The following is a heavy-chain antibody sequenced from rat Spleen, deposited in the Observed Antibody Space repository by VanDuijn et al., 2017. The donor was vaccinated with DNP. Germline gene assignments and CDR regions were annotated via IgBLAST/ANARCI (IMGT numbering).Heavy chain of an antibody. CDR3: ARGGLYYFDY. CDR2: ITSSGGST. V-gene: IGHV5-31*01. Sequence: EVQLVESGGDLVQPGRYLKLSCVASGFTFNNYWMNWIRQVPGKGLEWVASITSSGGSTYYPYSVKGRFTISRDNAKNTLYLQMNSLRSEDTATYYCARGGLYYFDYWGQGVMVTVSS. D-gene: IGHD1-12*01. J-gene: IGHJ2*01. CDR1: GFTFNNYW.